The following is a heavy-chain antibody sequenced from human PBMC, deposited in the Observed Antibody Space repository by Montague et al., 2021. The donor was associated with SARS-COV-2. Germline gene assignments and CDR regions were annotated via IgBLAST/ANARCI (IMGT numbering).Heavy chain of an antibody. CDR3: AKGRHGSGTYYSDS. V-gene: IGHV3-9*01. CDR2: TSWDGGVK. J-gene: IGHJ4*02. CDR1: GFTFDDFA. D-gene: IGHD3-10*01. Sequence: SLRLSFAASGFTFDDFAMHWVRQAPGKGLEWVSGTSWDGGVKGYADSVKGRFTISRDNARNSLYLQMNSLRPDDTAFYYCAKGRHGSGTYYSDSWGQGTLVTVSS.